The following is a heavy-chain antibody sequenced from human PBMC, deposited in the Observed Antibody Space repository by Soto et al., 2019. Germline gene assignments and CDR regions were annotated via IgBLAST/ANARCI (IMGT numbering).Heavy chain of an antibody. V-gene: IGHV3-53*01. Sequence: GGSLRLSCAASGFTVSSNYMSWVRQAPGKGLEWVSVIYSGGSTYYADSVKGRFTISRDNSKNTLYLQMNSPRAEDTAVYYCARESISYDFWSGYYVPYGMDVWGQGTTVTVSS. CDR2: IYSGGST. CDR1: GFTVSSNY. D-gene: IGHD3-3*01. CDR3: ARESISYDFWSGYYVPYGMDV. J-gene: IGHJ6*02.